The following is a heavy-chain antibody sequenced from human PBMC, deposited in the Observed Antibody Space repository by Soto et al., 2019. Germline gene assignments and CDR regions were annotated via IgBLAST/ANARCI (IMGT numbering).Heavy chain of an antibody. CDR2: ISGSRGST. D-gene: IGHD3-3*01. V-gene: IGHV3-23*01. J-gene: IGHJ4*02. CDR1: GFTFSSYA. Sequence: GGSLRLSCAASGFTFSSYAMSWVRQAPGKGLEWVSTISGSRGSTYYADSVKGRFTISRDNSKNTLYLQMNSLRAEDTAVYYCAKRWGNRFLEPRDYFDYWGQGTLVTVSS. CDR3: AKRWGNRFLEPRDYFDY.